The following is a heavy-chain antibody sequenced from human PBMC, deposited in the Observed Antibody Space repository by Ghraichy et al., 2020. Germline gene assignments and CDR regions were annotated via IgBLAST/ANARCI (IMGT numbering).Heavy chain of an antibody. Sequence: TLSLTCTVSGGSISSSSYYWGWIRQPPGKGLEWIGSIYYSRSTYYNPSLKSRVTISVDTSKNQFSLKLSSVTAADTAVYYCARQSLHPLTGYQNWGQGTLVTVSS. CDR3: ARQSLHPLTGYQN. CDR2: IYYSRST. J-gene: IGHJ4*02. V-gene: IGHV4-39*01. CDR1: GGSISSSSYY. D-gene: IGHD3-9*01.